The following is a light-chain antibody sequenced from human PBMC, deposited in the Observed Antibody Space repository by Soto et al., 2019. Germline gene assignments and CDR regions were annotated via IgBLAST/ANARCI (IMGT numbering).Light chain of an antibody. CDR2: KSS. CDR3: QQYNSYSSIT. CDR1: QSISSW. V-gene: IGKV1-5*03. J-gene: IGKJ5*01. Sequence: DIQMTQSPSMLSAFVGDRVTITCRASQSISSWLAWYQQKPGKAPKLLIYKSSSLQSGVPSRFSGSGSGTEFTLTISSLQPDVFATYYCQQYNSYSSITFGQGTRLEIK.